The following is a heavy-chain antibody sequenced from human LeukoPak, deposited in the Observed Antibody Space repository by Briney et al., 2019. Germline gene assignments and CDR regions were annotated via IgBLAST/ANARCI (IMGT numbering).Heavy chain of an antibody. CDR2: IWYDGSNK. J-gene: IGHJ4*02. D-gene: IGHD5-12*01. V-gene: IGHV3-33*06. Sequence: GRSLRLSCAASGFTFSSYGMHWVRQAPGKGLEWVAVIWYDGSNKYYADSVKGRFTISRDNSKNTLYLQMNSLRAEDTAVYYCAKAHGGSGYDSYFDYWGQGTLVTVSS. CDR1: GFTFSSYG. CDR3: AKAHGGSGYDSYFDY.